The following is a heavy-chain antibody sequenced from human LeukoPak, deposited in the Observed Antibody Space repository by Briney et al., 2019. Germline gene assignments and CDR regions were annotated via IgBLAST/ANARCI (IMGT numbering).Heavy chain of an antibody. J-gene: IGHJ6*03. Sequence: SETLSLTCAVSGGSLSGYYWTWIRQPPGKGLEWIGEINHSGSTNYNPSLKSRVTISVDTSKNQFSLKLSSVTAADTAVYYCARVPIEHSSSPYYYYYYMDVWGKGTTVTVSS. CDR2: INHSGST. CDR1: GGSLSGYY. V-gene: IGHV4-34*01. D-gene: IGHD6-6*01. CDR3: ARVPIEHSSSPYYYYYYMDV.